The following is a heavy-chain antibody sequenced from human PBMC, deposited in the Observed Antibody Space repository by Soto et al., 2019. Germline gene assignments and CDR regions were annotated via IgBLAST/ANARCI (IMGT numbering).Heavy chain of an antibody. D-gene: IGHD5-18*01. CDR2: IYYIGST. V-gene: IGHV4-61*01. Sequence: QVQLQESGPGLVKPSETLSLTYSVSGGSVSSGTYYWSWIRQPPGKGLEWIGSIYYIGSTNYNPSLKSRVTISVDTSKNQFSLRLSSVTAADTAVYYCVRDSVYSYGYWFDPWGQGTLVTVSS. CDR3: VRDSVYSYGYWFDP. CDR1: GGSVSSGTYY. J-gene: IGHJ5*02.